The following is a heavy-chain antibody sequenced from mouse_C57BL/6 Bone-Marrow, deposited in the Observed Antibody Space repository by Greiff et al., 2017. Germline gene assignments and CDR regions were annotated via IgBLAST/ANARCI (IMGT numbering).Heavy chain of an antibody. Sequence: QVQLQQPGAELVKPGASVKLSCKASGYTFTSYWMHWVKQRPGQGLEWIGMIHPNSGSTNYNEKFKSKATLTVDKSSSTAYMQLSSLTSEDSAVYYCARGGVRPFYAMDYWGQGTSVTVSS. D-gene: IGHD2-14*01. J-gene: IGHJ4*01. CDR2: IHPNSGST. CDR3: ARGGVRPFYAMDY. V-gene: IGHV1-64*01. CDR1: GYTFTSYW.